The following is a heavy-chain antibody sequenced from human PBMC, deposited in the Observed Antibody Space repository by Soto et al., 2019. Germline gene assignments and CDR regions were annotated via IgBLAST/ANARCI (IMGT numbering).Heavy chain of an antibody. CDR3: AKEWSQGYYFDY. CDR2: ISGGGGTT. J-gene: IGHJ4*02. V-gene: IGHV3-23*01. D-gene: IGHD2-15*01. Sequence: EVQLLESGGDLVQPGGSLRLSCAASGFAFSNYAMNWVRQAPGKGLEWVSVISGGGGTTYYADSVKGRFTISRDNSKKTPYLQMSSLRGDDTAVYYCAKEWSQGYYFDYWGQGTLVIVSS. CDR1: GFAFSNYA.